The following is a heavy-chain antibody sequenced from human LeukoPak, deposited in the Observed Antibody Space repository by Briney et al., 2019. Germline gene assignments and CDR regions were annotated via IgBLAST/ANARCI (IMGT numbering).Heavy chain of an antibody. D-gene: IGHD5-18*01. CDR3: ARESLGHGYNDY. J-gene: IGHJ4*02. Sequence: SETLSLTCTVSGGSISSYYWSWIRQPPGKGLEWIGYIYYSGSTNYNPSLKSRVTISVDTSKNQFSLKLSSVTAADTAVYYCARESLGHGYNDYWGQGTLVTVSS. CDR1: GGSISSYY. V-gene: IGHV4-59*01. CDR2: IYYSGST.